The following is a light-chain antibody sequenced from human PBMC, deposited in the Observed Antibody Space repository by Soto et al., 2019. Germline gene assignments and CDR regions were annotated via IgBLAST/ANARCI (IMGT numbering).Light chain of an antibody. CDR3: ETWDSPTRV. V-gene: IGLV4-60*02. CDR1: SGHSSYN. CDR2: LEDSGSY. J-gene: IGLJ3*02. Sequence: QPVLTQSSSASASLGSSVKLTCSLSSGHSSYNIAWHQQQPGKAPRHLMRLEDSGSYNKGSGVPDRFSGSSSGADRYLTISHLPYEDEADYYCETWDSPTRVFGGGTKLTVL.